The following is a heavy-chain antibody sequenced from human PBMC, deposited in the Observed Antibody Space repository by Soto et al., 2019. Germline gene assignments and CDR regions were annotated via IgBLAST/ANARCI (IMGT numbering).Heavy chain of an antibody. CDR2: VRTKSKNFAT. V-gene: IGHV3-73*02. CDR3: LPTNVAAVTLFDP. Sequence: EVQLVESGGGLVQPGGSQKLSCAASGFTFRDTAMYWVRQASGKGLEWVGRVRTKSKNFATAYAASLKGRFSISRHDSTNMVSLQMNLLTTQETAVYFCLPTNVAAVTLFDPCGHGILVIVSS. J-gene: IGHJ5*02. CDR1: GFTFRDTA. D-gene: IGHD4-4*01.